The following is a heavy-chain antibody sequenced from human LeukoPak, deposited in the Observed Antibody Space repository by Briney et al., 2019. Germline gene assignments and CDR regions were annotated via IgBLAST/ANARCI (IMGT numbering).Heavy chain of an antibody. J-gene: IGHJ4*02. D-gene: IGHD3-22*01. CDR2: IYYSEST. CDR1: GGSISSSSYY. Sequence: PSETLSLTCTVSGGSISSSSYYWGWIRQPPGKGLEWIGSIYYSESTYYNPSLKSRVTISVDTSKNQFSLKLSSVTAADTAVYYCARVTYYYDSSGPYYFDYWGQGTLVTVSS. V-gene: IGHV4-39*01. CDR3: ARVTYYYDSSGPYYFDY.